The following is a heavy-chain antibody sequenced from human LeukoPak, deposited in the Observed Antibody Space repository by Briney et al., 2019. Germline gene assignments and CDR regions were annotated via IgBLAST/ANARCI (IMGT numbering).Heavy chain of an antibody. Sequence: SVKVSCKASGDTFSSYAISWVRQAPGQGLEWMGGINPIFGTANYAQKFQGRVTITADASTSTAYMELSSLRSEDTAVYYCARGQNGYNYAPFDIWGQGTMVTVSS. D-gene: IGHD1-1*01. CDR1: GDTFSSYA. J-gene: IGHJ3*02. CDR2: INPIFGTA. V-gene: IGHV1-69*13. CDR3: ARGQNGYNYAPFDI.